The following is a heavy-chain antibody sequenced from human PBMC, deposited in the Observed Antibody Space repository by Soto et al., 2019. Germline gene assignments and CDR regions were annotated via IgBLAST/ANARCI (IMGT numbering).Heavy chain of an antibody. CDR1: GFTFSSYA. D-gene: IGHD3-22*01. CDR2: ISGSGGST. J-gene: IGHJ4*02. CDR3: AKNSESSAYSSFDY. V-gene: IGHV3-23*01. Sequence: GGSLRLSCAASGFTFSSYAMSWVRQAPWKGLEWVSAISGSGGSTYSADSVKGRFTISRDNSKNTLYLQMNSLRAEDTAVYYCAKNSESSAYSSFDYWGQGTLVTVSS.